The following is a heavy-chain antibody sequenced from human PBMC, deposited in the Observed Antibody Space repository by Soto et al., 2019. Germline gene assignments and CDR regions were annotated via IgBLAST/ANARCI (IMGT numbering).Heavy chain of an antibody. J-gene: IGHJ3*02. Sequence: GGSLRLSCAASGFTFSPYGMSWVRQAPGKGLEWVANIKPDGSEKWYVDSVKGRFTISRDNAKNSLYLQMKSLRAEDTAVYYCARGYYYDTSGPFSDAFDMWGQGTMDTVSS. CDR3: ARGYYYDTSGPFSDAFDM. V-gene: IGHV3-7*04. CDR2: IKPDGSEK. D-gene: IGHD3-22*01. CDR1: GFTFSPYG.